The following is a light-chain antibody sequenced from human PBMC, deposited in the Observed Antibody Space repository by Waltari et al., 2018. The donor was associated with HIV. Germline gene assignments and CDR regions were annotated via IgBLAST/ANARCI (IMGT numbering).Light chain of an antibody. CDR1: KSDIGVGYE. Sequence: SVLTQPPSVSGGQGQRVPISCTGRKSDIGVGYEVHWYQQVPGTAPKLLIYGNNNRASGVPDPFSGSKSGTSASLAISGLQAEDEAEYHCQSYDSSLTTTVFGGGTKLTVL. J-gene: IGLJ2*01. CDR2: GNN. V-gene: IGLV1-40*01. CDR3: QSYDSSLTTTV.